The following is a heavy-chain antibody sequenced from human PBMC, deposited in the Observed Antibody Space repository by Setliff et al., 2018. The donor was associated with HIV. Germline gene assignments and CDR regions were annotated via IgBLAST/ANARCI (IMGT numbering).Heavy chain of an antibody. Sequence: SETLSLTCAVYGGSLSGYYWSWIRQPTGKGLEWMGEINHSGSTNYNPSLKSRVTISVDTSKNQFSLKLSSVTAADTAVYYCNIYYYYYMDVWGKGTTVTVSS. CDR2: INHSGST. CDR3: NIYYYYYMDV. V-gene: IGHV4-34*01. J-gene: IGHJ6*03. CDR1: GGSLSGYY.